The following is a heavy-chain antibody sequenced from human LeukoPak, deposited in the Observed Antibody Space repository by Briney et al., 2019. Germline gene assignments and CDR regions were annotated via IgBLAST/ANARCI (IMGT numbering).Heavy chain of an antibody. J-gene: IGHJ3*02. D-gene: IGHD3-9*01. CDR2: IRYDGSNK. CDR3: AKVKRYFDWLFAFDI. CDR1: GFTFSSYA. Sequence: GGSLRLSCAASGFTFSSYAMHWVRQAPGKGLEWVTFIRYDGSNKYYADSVKGRFTISRDNSKNTLYLQMSSLRAEDTAVYYCAKVKRYFDWLFAFDIWGQGTMVTVSS. V-gene: IGHV3-30*02.